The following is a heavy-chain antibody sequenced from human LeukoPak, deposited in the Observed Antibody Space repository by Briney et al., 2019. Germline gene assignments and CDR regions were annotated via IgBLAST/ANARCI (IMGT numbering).Heavy chain of an antibody. J-gene: IGHJ3*02. CDR3: ASDSSGYYDPYAFDI. CDR1: GGSITTGSYY. CDR2: IYYTGTT. D-gene: IGHD3-22*01. V-gene: IGHV4-39*01. Sequence: SETLSLTCTVSGGSITTGSYYWGWIRQPPGKGLEWIASIYYTGTTYYNPSLKGRVTISVDTSKNQFSLRLTSVTAADTAVYYCASDSSGYYDPYAFDIWGQGTMVTVSS.